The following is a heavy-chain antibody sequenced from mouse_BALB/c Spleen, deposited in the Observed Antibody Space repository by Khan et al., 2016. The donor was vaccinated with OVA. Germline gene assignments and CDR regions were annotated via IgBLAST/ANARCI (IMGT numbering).Heavy chain of an antibody. D-gene: IGHD4-1*01. CDR2: IYPGNSET. V-gene: IGHV1-5*01. CDR1: GYTFTRSW. J-gene: IGHJ3*01. CDR3: TRRNWDVAWFAY. Sequence: EVQLQQSGTVLARPGASVKMSCKASGYTFTRSWMHWVKQRPGQGLEWIGAIYPGNSETNYNEKFKGKAKLTAVQSTSTAYMELSSLTNEDSAVYYWTRRNWDVAWFAYWGQGTLVTVSA.